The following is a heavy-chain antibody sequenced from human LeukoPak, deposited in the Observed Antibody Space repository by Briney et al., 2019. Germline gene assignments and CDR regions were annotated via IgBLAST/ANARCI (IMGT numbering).Heavy chain of an antibody. CDR1: GYSFTNYW. CDR2: IYPGDSDT. D-gene: IGHD1-26*01. V-gene: IGHV5-51*01. CDR3: VRMDAREIAFDI. Sequence: GESLKISSQGSGYSFTNYWIGWVRQMSGKGLEWMGIIYPGDSDTRYRPSFQGQVTISADKSISTAYLQWSSLKASDIAMYYCVRMDAREIAFDIWGQGKTVTVSS. J-gene: IGHJ3*02.